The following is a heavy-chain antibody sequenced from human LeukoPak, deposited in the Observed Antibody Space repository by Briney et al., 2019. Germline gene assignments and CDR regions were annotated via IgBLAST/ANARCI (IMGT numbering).Heavy chain of an antibody. D-gene: IGHD2-15*01. CDR1: GGTFSSYA. J-gene: IGHJ5*02. V-gene: IGHV1-46*01. CDR2: INPSGGGT. CDR3: ARDLGGINWFDT. Sequence: ASVKVSCKASGGTFSSYAISWVRQAPGQGLEWMGIINPSGGGTSYAQKFQGRVTMTSDTSTSTVYMELSSLRSEDTAVYYCARDLGGINWFDTWGQGTLVTVSS.